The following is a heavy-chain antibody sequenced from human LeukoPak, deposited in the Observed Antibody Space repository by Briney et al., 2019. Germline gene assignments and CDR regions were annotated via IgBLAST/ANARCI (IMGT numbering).Heavy chain of an antibody. CDR2: ISSSSSTI. CDR3: ARSRGGKSDDAFDI. V-gene: IGHV3-48*04. D-gene: IGHD3-10*01. J-gene: IGHJ3*02. CDR1: GFTFSSYS. Sequence: GGSLRLSCAASGFTFSSYSMNWVHQAPGKGLEWVSYISSSSSTIYYADSVKGRFTISRDNAKNSLYLQMNSLRAEDTAVYYCARSRGGKSDDAFDIWGQGTMVTVSS.